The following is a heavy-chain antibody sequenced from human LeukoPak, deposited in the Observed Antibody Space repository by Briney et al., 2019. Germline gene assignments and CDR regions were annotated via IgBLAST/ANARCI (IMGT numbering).Heavy chain of an antibody. Sequence: PGGSLRLSCAASGFTFDDYAMHWVRQAPGKGLEWVSGITWNSGSIGYADSVKGRFTISRDNAKNTLYLQMNSLRAEDTAVYYCAKDQRELFDYWGQGTLVTVSS. CDR1: GFTFDDYA. J-gene: IGHJ4*02. CDR3: AKDQRELFDY. CDR2: ITWNSGSI. V-gene: IGHV3-9*01. D-gene: IGHD1-26*01.